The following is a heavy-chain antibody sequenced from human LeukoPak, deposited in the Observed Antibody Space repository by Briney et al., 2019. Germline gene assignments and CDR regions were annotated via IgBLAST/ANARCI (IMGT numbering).Heavy chain of an antibody. V-gene: IGHV4-59*01. CDR2: IYYSGST. CDR1: GGSISTYY. J-gene: IGHJ5*02. CDR3: ARDRWFDP. Sequence: SETLSLTCTVSGGSISTYYWSWIRQPPGKGLEWIGYIYYSGSTNYSPSFKSRVTISVDTSKNQFSLKLSSVTAADTAVYYCARDRWFDPWGQGTLVTVSS.